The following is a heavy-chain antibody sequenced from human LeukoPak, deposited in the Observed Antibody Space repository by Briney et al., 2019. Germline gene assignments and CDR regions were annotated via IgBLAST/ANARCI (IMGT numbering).Heavy chain of an antibody. CDR3: ARDPKLYYYYYGMDV. D-gene: IGHD5-24*01. CDR2: INSDGSST. Sequence: GGSLRLSCAASGFTFSSYWMHWVRQAPGKGLVWVSRINSDGSSTSYADSVKGRFTISRDNAKNTLYLQMNSLRAEDTAVYYCARDPKLYYYYYGMDVWGQGTTVTVSS. J-gene: IGHJ6*02. CDR1: GFTFSSYW. V-gene: IGHV3-74*01.